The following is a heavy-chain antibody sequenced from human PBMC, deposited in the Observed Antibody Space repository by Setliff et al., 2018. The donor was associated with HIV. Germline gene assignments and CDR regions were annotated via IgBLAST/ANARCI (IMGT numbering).Heavy chain of an antibody. J-gene: IGHJ4*02. V-gene: IGHV4-59*01. Sequence: SETLSLTCTVSGGSISGYYWSWIRQPPGKGLEWIGYIYYIGNTNYNPSLKGRVTLSVDTSKNQLSLKMSSVTAADTAVYYCARGRSRYYYDGSGYYVDYWGQGTLVTVSS. D-gene: IGHD3-22*01. CDR3: ARGRSRYYYDGSGYYVDY. CDR1: GGSISGYY. CDR2: IYYIGNT.